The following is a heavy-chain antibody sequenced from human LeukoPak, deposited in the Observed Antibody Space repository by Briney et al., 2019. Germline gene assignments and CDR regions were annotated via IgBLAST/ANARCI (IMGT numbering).Heavy chain of an antibody. Sequence: ASVKVSCKASGYTFTSYYMHWVRQAPGQGLEWMGIINPSGGSTSYAQKFQGRVTMTRDTSTSTVYMELSSLRSEDTAVYYCARVESAAGTGPWFDPWGQGTLVTVSS. V-gene: IGHV1-46*01. CDR2: INPSGGST. CDR1: GYTFTSYY. J-gene: IGHJ5*02. D-gene: IGHD6-13*01. CDR3: ARVESAAGTGPWFDP.